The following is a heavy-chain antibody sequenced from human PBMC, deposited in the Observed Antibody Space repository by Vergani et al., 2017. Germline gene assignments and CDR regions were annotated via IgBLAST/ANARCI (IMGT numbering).Heavy chain of an antibody. Sequence: QVQLVESGGGVVQPGRSLRLSCAASGFTFSSYGMHWVRQAPGKGLEWVAVISYDGSNKYYADSVKGRFTISRDNSKNTLYLQMNSLRAEDTAVYYCAKDRGMATIKSYYFDYWGQGTLVTVSS. J-gene: IGHJ4*02. D-gene: IGHD5-24*01. CDR2: ISYDGSNK. CDR1: GFTFSSYG. CDR3: AKDRGMATIKSYYFDY. V-gene: IGHV3-30*18.